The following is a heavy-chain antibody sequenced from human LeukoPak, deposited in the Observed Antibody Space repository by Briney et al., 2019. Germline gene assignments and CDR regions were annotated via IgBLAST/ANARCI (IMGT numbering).Heavy chain of an antibody. J-gene: IGHJ6*02. CDR1: GYSFTSYW. V-gene: IGHV5-51*01. Sequence: GESLKISCKGSGYSFTSYWIGWVRQMPGKGLEWMGIIYPGDSDTKYSPSFQGQVTISADESISTAYLQWSSLKASDSAIYYCARYCSSTSCLSKHGMDVWGQGTTVTVPS. D-gene: IGHD2-2*01. CDR3: ARYCSSTSCLSKHGMDV. CDR2: IYPGDSDT.